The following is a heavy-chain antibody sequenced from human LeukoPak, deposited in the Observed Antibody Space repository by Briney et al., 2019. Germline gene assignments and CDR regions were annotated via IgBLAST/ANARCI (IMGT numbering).Heavy chain of an antibody. V-gene: IGHV3-64*01. CDR2: ISSNGGTT. CDR1: GFTFSSYA. CDR3: ARGIVSGWYDAFDI. J-gene: IGHJ3*02. Sequence: GGSLRLSCAASGFTFSSYAMHWVRQAPGKGLEYVSAISSNGGTTYYANSVKGRFTISRDNSKNTLSPQMGSLRAEDMAVYYCARGIVSGWYDAFDIWGQGTMVTVSS. D-gene: IGHD6-19*01.